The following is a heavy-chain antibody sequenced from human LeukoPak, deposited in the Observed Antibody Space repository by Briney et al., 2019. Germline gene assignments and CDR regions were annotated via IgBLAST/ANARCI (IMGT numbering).Heavy chain of an antibody. Sequence: ASVKVSCKVSGYTLTELSMHWVRQAPGKGLEWMGGFDPEDGETIYAQKFQGRVTMTEDTSTDTAYMELSSLRSEDTAVYYCATHYGSGSYYYYYGMDVWGQGTTVTVSS. CDR2: FDPEDGET. V-gene: IGHV1-24*01. D-gene: IGHD3-10*01. CDR1: GYTLTELS. CDR3: ATHYGSGSYYYYYGMDV. J-gene: IGHJ6*02.